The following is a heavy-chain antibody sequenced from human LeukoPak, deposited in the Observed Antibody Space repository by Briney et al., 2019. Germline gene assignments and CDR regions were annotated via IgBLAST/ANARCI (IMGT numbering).Heavy chain of an antibody. Sequence: ASVKVSCKASGYTFTSYYMHWVRQAPGQGLEWMGIINPSGGSTSYAQKFQGRVTMTRDMSTSTVYMELSSLRSEDTAVYYCAKDGRWLQLGWLKETNWFDPWGQGTLVTVSS. V-gene: IGHV1-46*01. J-gene: IGHJ5*02. D-gene: IGHD5-24*01. CDR1: GYTFTSYY. CDR2: INPSGGST. CDR3: AKDGRWLQLGWLKETNWFDP.